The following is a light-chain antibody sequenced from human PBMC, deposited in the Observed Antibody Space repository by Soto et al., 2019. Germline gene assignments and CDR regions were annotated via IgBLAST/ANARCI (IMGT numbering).Light chain of an antibody. J-gene: IGLJ3*02. CDR1: RSDIGAYNY. CDR2: EVT. CDR3: SSYAGRNTWV. Sequence: QSALTQPASVSGSPGQSITIPCTGSRSDIGAYNYVSWYQLHPDKAPKLIIYEVTSRPSGVPDRFSGSKSGNTASLTVSGLQAEDEADYYCSSYAGRNTWVFGGGTQLTVL. V-gene: IGLV2-8*01.